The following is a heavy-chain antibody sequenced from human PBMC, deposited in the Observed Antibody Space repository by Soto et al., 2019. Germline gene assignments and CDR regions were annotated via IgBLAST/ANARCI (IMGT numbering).Heavy chain of an antibody. J-gene: IGHJ3*02. V-gene: IGHV5-51*01. CDR3: ARFGHVPVATIPHDAFDI. Sequence: GESLKISCKGSGYSFTSYWIGWVRQMPGKGLEWMGIIYPGDSDTRYSPSFQGQVTISADKSISTAYLQWSSLKASDTAMYYCARFGHVPVATIPHDAFDIWGQGTMVTVSS. CDR1: GYSFTSYW. D-gene: IGHD5-12*01. CDR2: IYPGDSDT.